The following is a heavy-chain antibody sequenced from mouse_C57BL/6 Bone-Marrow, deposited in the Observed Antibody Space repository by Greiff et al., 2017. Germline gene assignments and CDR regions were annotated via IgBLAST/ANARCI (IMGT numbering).Heavy chain of an antibody. V-gene: IGHV14-4*01. CDR2: IDPENGDT. J-gene: IGHJ2*01. D-gene: IGHD1-1*01. Sequence: VQLKESGAELVRPGASVKLSCTASGFNIKDDYMHWVKQRPEQGLEWVGWIDPENGDTEYASKFQGKATITADTSSNTAYLQLSSLTSEDTAVYYCTYGPDYWGQGTTLTVSS. CDR1: GFNIKDDY. CDR3: TYGPDY.